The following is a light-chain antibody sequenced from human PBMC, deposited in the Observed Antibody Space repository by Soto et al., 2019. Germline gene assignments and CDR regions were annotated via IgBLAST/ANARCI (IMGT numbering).Light chain of an antibody. CDR2: EGS. V-gene: IGLV2-23*01. Sequence: QSVLTQPASVSGSPGQSITISCTGTSSDVGSYNLVSWYQQHPGKVPKLIISEGSKRPSGVSDRFSGSKSGNTASLTISGLHAEDEADYYCCSYAGSSTDVFGSGTKLTVL. CDR1: SSDVGSYNL. J-gene: IGLJ1*01. CDR3: CSYAGSSTDV.